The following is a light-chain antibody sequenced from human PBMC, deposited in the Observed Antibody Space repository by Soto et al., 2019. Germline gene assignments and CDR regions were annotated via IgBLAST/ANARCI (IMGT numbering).Light chain of an antibody. CDR1: QSISSY. Sequence: DLQMTQSPSSLSPSLGDSVTITCRGSQSISSYLNWYQQKKGKAPKILIYAESSLQSGVPSRLSGSGSGTDFNLTISSLQPEDFATYYCQQSYSTPITCGQGTRLEIK. CDR2: AES. V-gene: IGKV1-39*01. CDR3: QQSYSTPIT. J-gene: IGKJ5*01.